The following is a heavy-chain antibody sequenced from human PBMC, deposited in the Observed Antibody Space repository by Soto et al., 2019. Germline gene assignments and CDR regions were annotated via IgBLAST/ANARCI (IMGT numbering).Heavy chain of an antibody. CDR2: IDPSDSYT. J-gene: IGHJ5*02. CDR1: GYSFTSYW. CDR3: ARLDGMISGPNWFDP. Sequence: PGESLKISCKGSGYSFTSYWISWVRQMPGKGLEWMGRIDPSDSYTNYSPSFQGHVTISADKSISTAYLQWSSLKASDTAMYYCARLDGMISGPNWFDPWGQGTLVTVSS. V-gene: IGHV5-10-1*01. D-gene: IGHD3-10*01.